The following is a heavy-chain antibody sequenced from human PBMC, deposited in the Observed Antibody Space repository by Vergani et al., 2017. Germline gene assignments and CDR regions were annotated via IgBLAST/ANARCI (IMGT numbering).Heavy chain of an antibody. J-gene: IGHJ3*02. CDR1: GGSISSGGYY. V-gene: IGHV4-31*03. D-gene: IGHD3-3*01. CDR2: IYYSGST. CDR3: ARVRMAEYYDLWSGFTYDAFDI. Sequence: QVQLQESGPGLVKPSQTLSLTCTVSGGSISSGGYYWSWIRQHPGKGLEWIGYIYYSGSTYYNPSLKSRVTISVDTSKNQFSLKLSSVTAADTAVYYCARVRMAEYYDLWSGFTYDAFDIWGQGTMVTVSS.